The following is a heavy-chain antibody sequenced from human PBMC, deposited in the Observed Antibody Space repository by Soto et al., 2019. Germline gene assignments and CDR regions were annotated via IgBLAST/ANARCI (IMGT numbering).Heavy chain of an antibody. CDR2: IYSGGST. CDR1: GFSVSSSH. CDR3: ARQRRFGELLEAFHI. V-gene: IGHV3-53*01. D-gene: IGHD3-10*01. J-gene: IGHJ3*02. Sequence: HPGGSLRLSCAVSGFSVSSSHMNWVRQAPGKGLEWVSVIYSGGSTYYAVSVKGRFTISRDNSKNTVYLQMNNLRAEDTAVYYCARQRRFGELLEAFHIWGQGTMVTVSS.